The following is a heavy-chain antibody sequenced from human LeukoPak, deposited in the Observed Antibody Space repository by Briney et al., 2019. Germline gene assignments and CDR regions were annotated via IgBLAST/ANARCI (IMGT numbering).Heavy chain of an antibody. CDR1: GFTFSSYA. J-gene: IGHJ4*02. CDR3: VKTTTRYSSGRFPGWPVDY. D-gene: IGHD6-19*01. Sequence: GSLRLSCAASGFTFSSYAMYWARQAPGKGLEWVSGIFGSGGSTHYADSVKGRFTISRDNSKNTVYLQMNSLRAEDTAVYYCVKTTTRYSSGRFPGWPVDYWGQGTLVTVSS. V-gene: IGHV3-23*01. CDR2: IFGSGGST.